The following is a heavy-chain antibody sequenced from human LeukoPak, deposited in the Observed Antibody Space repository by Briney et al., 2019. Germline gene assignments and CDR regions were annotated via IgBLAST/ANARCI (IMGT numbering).Heavy chain of an antibody. CDR2: ISGSGGST. V-gene: IGHV3-23*01. Sequence: GGSLRLSCAASGFTFSSYAMSWVRQAPGKGLEWVSAISGSGGSTYYADSVKGRFTISRDNSKNTLYLQMNSLRAEDTAVYYCAKEPFLRYFDWLFPSSHFDYWGQGALVTVSS. D-gene: IGHD3-9*01. J-gene: IGHJ4*02. CDR3: AKEPFLRYFDWLFPSSHFDY. CDR1: GFTFSSYA.